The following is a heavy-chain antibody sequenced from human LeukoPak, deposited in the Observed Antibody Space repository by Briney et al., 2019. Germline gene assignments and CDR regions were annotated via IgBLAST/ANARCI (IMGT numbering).Heavy chain of an antibody. Sequence: GGSLRLSCAASGFTFSNAWMNWVRQAPGRGLEWVGRIKSKTDGGATDYAAPVKGRFSISRDDSKDTLYLQMNSLKTEDTDVYYCTTDYVYYYYGMDVWGQGTTVTVSS. D-gene: IGHD3-16*01. CDR3: TTDYVYYYYGMDV. V-gene: IGHV3-15*01. J-gene: IGHJ6*02. CDR2: IKSKTDGGAT. CDR1: GFTFSNAW.